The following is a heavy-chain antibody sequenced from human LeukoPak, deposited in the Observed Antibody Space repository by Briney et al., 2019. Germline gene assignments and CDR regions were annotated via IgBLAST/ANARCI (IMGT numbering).Heavy chain of an antibody. V-gene: IGHV3-74*01. D-gene: IGHD1-26*01. CDR1: GFTLSNYA. CDR3: ARAQMGAPTDC. CDR2: FTSDGSST. J-gene: IGHJ4*02. Sequence: GGSLRLYCAASGFTLSNYAMYWFRQAPGKGLVWVSRFTSDGSSTIYADSVKGRFTVSRDIAKNTLYLQMNSLRAEDTAVYYCARAQMGAPTDCWGQETRVPVS.